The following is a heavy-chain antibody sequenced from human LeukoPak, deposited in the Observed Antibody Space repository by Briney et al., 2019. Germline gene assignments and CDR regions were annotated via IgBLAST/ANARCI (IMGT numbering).Heavy chain of an antibody. D-gene: IGHD2-2*01. CDR3: AKDQKPYCSSTSCYPYGGFDY. J-gene: IGHJ4*02. Sequence: GGSRSLSCAAPGFTFSSYGMHWVRQAPGKGLEWVAVISYDGSNKYYADSVKGRFTISRDNSKNTLYLQMNSLRAEDTAVYYCAKDQKPYCSSTSCYPYGGFDYWGQGTLVTVSS. CDR1: GFTFSSYG. CDR2: ISYDGSNK. V-gene: IGHV3-30*18.